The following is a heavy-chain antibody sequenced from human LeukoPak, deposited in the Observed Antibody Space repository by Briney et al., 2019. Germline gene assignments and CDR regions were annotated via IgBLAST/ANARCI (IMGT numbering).Heavy chain of an antibody. CDR3: AKSAVPNYWYFDL. D-gene: IGHD1-1*01. CDR2: IYPGDSDT. CDR1: GYSFTSYW. V-gene: IGHV5-51*01. Sequence: GESLKISCKGSGYSFTSYWIGWVRQMPGRGLEWMGLIYPGDSDTVYSPSFQGQVTISADKSTSTAYLQWSSLKASDTAMYYCAKSAVPNYWYFDLWGRGTLVTVSS. J-gene: IGHJ2*01.